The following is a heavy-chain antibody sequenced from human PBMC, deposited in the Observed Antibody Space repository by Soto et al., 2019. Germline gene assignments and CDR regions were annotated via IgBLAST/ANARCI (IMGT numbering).Heavy chain of an antibody. Sequence: QAQLVQSGAEVKKPGASVKVCCKASGYIFSTYGVTWVRQAPGQGLEWMGWISGLNGNTDDGQKLQGRVSMTIDTSTSTAYMDLRSLRSDDTAVYYCARAEAYTTSWYAMDVWGQGTTVIVSS. V-gene: IGHV1-18*01. CDR2: ISGLNGNT. D-gene: IGHD2-2*01. J-gene: IGHJ6*02. CDR3: ARAEAYTTSWYAMDV. CDR1: GYIFSTYG.